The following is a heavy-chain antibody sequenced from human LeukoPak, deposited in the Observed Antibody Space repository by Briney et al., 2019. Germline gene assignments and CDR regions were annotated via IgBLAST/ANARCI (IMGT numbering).Heavy chain of an antibody. CDR3: VRENYFDK. CDR1: GGSFSGYY. V-gene: IGHV4-59*01. J-gene: IGHJ4*02. CDR2: IHYTRKT. Sequence: SETLSLTGAVYGGSFSGYYWGWIRQPAGKGLEWLGYIHYTRKTDYRPALRRRLTLSLDTSRNRFSLKLRSVSAADTAVYYCVRENYFDKWGRGTLVTVSS.